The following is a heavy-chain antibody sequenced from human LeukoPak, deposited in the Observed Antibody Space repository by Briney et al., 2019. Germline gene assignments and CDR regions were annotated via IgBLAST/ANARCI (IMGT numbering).Heavy chain of an antibody. J-gene: IGHJ3*02. D-gene: IGHD1-1*01. CDR3: AVNSTKHTFDI. CDR1: GGSISTYY. CDR2: IYYSGST. V-gene: IGHV4-59*08. Sequence: PSETLSLTRTVSGGSISTYYWSWIRQSPGKGLEWIGSIYYSGSTNYNPSLKSRVTISVDTSKNQFSLELSSATAADTAVYYCAVNSTKHTFDIWGQGTMVTVSS.